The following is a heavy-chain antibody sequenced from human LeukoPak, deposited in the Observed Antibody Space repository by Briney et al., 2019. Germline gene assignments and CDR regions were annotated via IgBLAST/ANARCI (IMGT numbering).Heavy chain of an antibody. V-gene: IGHV1-2*02. CDR2: INPNSGGT. D-gene: IGHD2-15*01. J-gene: IGHJ5*02. CDR3: ARDHCSGGSCYWPFDP. CDR1: GYTFTGYY. Sequence: ASVKVSCKASGYTFTGYYMHWVRQAPGQGLEWMGWINPNSGGTNYAQKFQGRVTMTRDTSISTAYMELSRLRSDDTAVYYCARDHCSGGSCYWPFDPWGQGTLVTASS.